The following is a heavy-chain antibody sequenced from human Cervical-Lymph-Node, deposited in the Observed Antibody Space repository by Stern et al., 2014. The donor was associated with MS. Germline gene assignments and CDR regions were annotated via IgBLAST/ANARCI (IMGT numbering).Heavy chain of an antibody. V-gene: IGHV1-69*01. D-gene: IGHD6-6*01. J-gene: IGHJ4*02. CDR2: IIPNFGNT. CDR3: AIYSSSSIGDY. CDR1: GGTFSSYA. Sequence: VQLVQSGAEVKKPGSSVKVSCKASGGTFSSYAINWVRQATGQGLEWMGGIIPNFGNTNYAQKVQGRVTITADQSQSKAYMERGSLRSEDTAVYYCAIYSSSSIGDYWGQGTLVTVSS.